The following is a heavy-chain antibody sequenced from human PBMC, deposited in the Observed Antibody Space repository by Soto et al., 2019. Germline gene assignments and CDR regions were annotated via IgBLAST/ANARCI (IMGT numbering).Heavy chain of an antibody. CDR1: GGSISSSNW. CDR2: IYHSGST. J-gene: IGHJ6*02. D-gene: IGHD2-15*01. CDR3: ARAGRGYCSGGSCYSGLYGMDV. Sequence: QVQLQESGPGLVKPSGTLSLTCAVSGGSISSSNWWNWVRQPPGKGLEWIGQIYHSGSTNYNPSLNSRVTISVDKSKNQFSLKLSSVTAADTAVSYCARAGRGYCSGGSCYSGLYGMDVWGQGTTVTVSS. V-gene: IGHV4-4*02.